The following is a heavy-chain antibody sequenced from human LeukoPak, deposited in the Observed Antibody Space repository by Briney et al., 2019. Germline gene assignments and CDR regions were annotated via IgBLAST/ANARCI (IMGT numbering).Heavy chain of an antibody. J-gene: IGHJ4*02. Sequence: PGGSLRLSCAASGFIFSSYAMSWVRQAPGTGLEWVSTFSGTSTNTYYADSVKGRFTISRDNSKSTLYLQMNSLRAEDTAIHYCAKQTVVAAKNYFDYWGQGTLVTVSS. CDR3: AKQTVVAAKNYFDY. CDR2: FSGTSTNT. CDR1: GFIFSSYA. V-gene: IGHV3-23*01. D-gene: IGHD2-15*01.